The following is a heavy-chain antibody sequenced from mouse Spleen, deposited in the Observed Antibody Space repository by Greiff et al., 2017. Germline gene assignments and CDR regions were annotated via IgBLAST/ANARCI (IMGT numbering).Heavy chain of an antibody. Sequence: ESGPGLVKPSQSLSLTCTVTGYSITSDYAWNWIRQFPGNKLEWMGYISYSGSTSYNPSLKSRITITRDTSKNQFFLQLNSVTTEDTATYYCARIYYYGRSYRAWFAYWGQGTLVTVSA. CDR3: ARIYYYGRSYRAWFAY. J-gene: IGHJ3*01. CDR1: GYSITSDYA. V-gene: IGHV3-2*02. D-gene: IGHD1-1*01. CDR2: ISYSGST.